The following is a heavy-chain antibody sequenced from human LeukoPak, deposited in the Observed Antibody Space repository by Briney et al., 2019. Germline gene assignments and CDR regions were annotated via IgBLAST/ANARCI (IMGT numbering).Heavy chain of an antibody. CDR1: GFTFSSYS. CDR3: ARGSAASGSSGYRIYSYFDY. J-gene: IGHJ4*02. D-gene: IGHD3-22*01. V-gene: IGHV3-21*01. CDR2: ISSSSYI. Sequence: GGSLRLSCAASGFTFSSYSMNWVRQAPGKGLEWVSSISSSSYIYYADSVKGRFTISRDNAKNSLYLQMNSLRAEDTAVYYCARGSAASGSSGYRIYSYFDYWGQGTLVTVSS.